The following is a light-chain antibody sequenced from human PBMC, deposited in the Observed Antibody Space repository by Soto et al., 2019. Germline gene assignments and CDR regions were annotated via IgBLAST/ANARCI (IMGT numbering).Light chain of an antibody. Sequence: QSALTQPRSVSGSPGQSVAISCTGTSSDVGGYNYVSWYQQHPGKAPKLMIYDVTKRPSGVPDRFSGSKSGNTASLTISGLQAEDEADYCCCSYAGNYFYVFGTGTKVTVL. V-gene: IGLV2-11*01. J-gene: IGLJ1*01. CDR3: CSYAGNYFYV. CDR2: DVT. CDR1: SSDVGGYNY.